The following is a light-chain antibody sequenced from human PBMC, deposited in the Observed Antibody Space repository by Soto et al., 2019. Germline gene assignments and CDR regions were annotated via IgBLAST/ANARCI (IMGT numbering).Light chain of an antibody. Sequence: EIVLTQSPGTLSLSPGERATLSCRASQGVTNFLAWYQQKPGQSPSLLIYNASHRATGIPARFSGSGSGTDFTLTISSLEPEDFAVYYCQQRYRWPETFGQGTKVEIK. CDR2: NAS. J-gene: IGKJ1*01. CDR3: QQRYRWPET. CDR1: QGVTNF. V-gene: IGKV3-11*01.